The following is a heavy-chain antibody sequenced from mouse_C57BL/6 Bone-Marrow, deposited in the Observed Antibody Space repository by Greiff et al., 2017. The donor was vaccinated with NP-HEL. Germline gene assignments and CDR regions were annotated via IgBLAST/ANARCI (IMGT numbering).Heavy chain of an antibody. CDR3: AREELLRYYWYFDV. Sequence: VQLKESGGGLVKPGGSLKLSCAASGFTFSSYAMSWVRQTPEKRLEWVATISDGGSYTYYPDNVKGRFTISRDNAKNNLYLQMSHLKSEDTAMYYCAREELLRYYWYFDVWGTGTTVTVSS. V-gene: IGHV5-4*01. D-gene: IGHD1-1*01. J-gene: IGHJ1*03. CDR1: GFTFSSYA. CDR2: ISDGGSYT.